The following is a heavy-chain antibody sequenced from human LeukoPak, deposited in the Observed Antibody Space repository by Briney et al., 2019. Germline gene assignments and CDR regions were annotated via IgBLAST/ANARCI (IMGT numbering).Heavy chain of an antibody. Sequence: PGGSLRLSCAASGFTFSTNPVSWVRQAPGKGLEWVSAISPDNTYYADSVKGRLTISRDDSKNTVYLQMNSPRAEDTARYYCVKEHVDRAFTRSFEIWGQGTVVPVSS. CDR2: ISPDNT. CDR1: GFTFSTNP. J-gene: IGHJ3*02. CDR3: VKEHVDRAFTRSFEI. D-gene: IGHD3-10*01. V-gene: IGHV3-23*01.